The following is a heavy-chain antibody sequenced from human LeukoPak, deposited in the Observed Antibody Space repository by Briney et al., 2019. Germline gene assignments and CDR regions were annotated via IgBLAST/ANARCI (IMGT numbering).Heavy chain of an antibody. V-gene: IGHV4-38-2*02. D-gene: IGHD6-19*01. J-gene: IGHJ4*02. CDR1: GYSISSGYY. CDR2: INHSGET. Sequence: SETLSLTCTVPGYSISSGYYWGWIRQPPGMGLEWIGEINHSGETNYNPPLKSRVAMSVDTSKNQFSLELRSMTAADTATYYCARGQWLDNSWGQGTLVTVSS. CDR3: ARGQWLDNS.